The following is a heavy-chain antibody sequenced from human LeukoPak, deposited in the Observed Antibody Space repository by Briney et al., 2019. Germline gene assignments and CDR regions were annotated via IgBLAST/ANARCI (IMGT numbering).Heavy chain of an antibody. Sequence: PSETLSLTCSVSVGSINGYSWGWVRQPPGKGLECIGYMFDRGSPNHHPSLQNRVTTSVDTSKNEFSLRLTSVTAADTAVYYCARRIQLWSYWNFDLWGRGTLVTVSS. D-gene: IGHD5-18*01. CDR2: MFDRGSP. CDR1: VGSINGYS. J-gene: IGHJ2*01. V-gene: IGHV4-4*09. CDR3: ARRIQLWSYWNFDL.